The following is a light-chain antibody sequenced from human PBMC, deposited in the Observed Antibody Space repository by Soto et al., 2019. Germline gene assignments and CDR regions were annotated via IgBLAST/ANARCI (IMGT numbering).Light chain of an antibody. CDR2: DAS. V-gene: IGKV1-39*01. CDR1: QSISSY. Sequence: DIQRTQSPSSLSASVVDIVTITCRSSQSISSYLNWCQQKPGKAPKLLIYDASSLESGVPSRFSGSGSGTEFTLTISSLQYEDFAVYYCHQYNHWLTWTFGQGTKVDIK. CDR3: HQYNHWLTWT. J-gene: IGKJ1*01.